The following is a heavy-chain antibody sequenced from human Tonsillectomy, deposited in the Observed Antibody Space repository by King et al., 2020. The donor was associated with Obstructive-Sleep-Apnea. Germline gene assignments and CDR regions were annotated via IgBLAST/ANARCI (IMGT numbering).Heavy chain of an antibody. CDR2: INHSGST. Sequence: VQLQQWGAGLLKPSETLSLTCAVYGGSFSGYYWSWIRQPPGKGLEWIGEINHSGSTNYNPSLKSRVTISVGTSKNQFSLKLSSVTAADTAVYYCARTPGIAVVVWFDPWGQGTLVTVSS. D-gene: IGHD6-19*01. CDR3: ARTPGIAVVVWFDP. CDR1: GGSFSGYY. J-gene: IGHJ5*02. V-gene: IGHV4-34*01.